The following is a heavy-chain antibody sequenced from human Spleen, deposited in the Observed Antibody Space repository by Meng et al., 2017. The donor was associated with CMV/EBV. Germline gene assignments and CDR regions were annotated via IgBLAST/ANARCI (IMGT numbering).Heavy chain of an antibody. CDR3: ARGYCSSTSCYHFDY. Sequence: GESLKISCATSGFIFNNYWMSWVRQAPGKGLEWVANIKQDGSEKHYVDSVKGRFTISRDNAKNSLYLQMNSLRAEDTAVYYCARGYCSSTSCYHFDYWGQGTLVTVSS. V-gene: IGHV3-7*04. D-gene: IGHD2-2*01. CDR1: GFIFNNYW. J-gene: IGHJ4*02. CDR2: IKQDGSEK.